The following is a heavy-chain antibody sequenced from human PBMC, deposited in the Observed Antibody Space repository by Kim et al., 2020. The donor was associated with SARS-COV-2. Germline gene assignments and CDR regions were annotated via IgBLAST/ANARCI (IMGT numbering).Heavy chain of an antibody. CDR2: ISSSGSTI. CDR3: ARGGSSSSWGYNWFDP. J-gene: IGHJ5*02. V-gene: IGHV3-48*03. Sequence: GGSLRLSCAASGFTFSSYEMNWVRQAPGKGLECCSYISSSGSTIYYADSVKVRFTISRDNAKNSLYLQMNSLRAEDTTVYYCARGGSSSSWGYNWFDPWGQGTLVTVSS. D-gene: IGHD6-13*01. CDR1: GFTFSSYE.